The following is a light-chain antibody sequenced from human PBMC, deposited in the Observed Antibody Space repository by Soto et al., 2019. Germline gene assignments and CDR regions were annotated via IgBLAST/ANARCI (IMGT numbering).Light chain of an antibody. J-gene: IGKJ1*01. CDR3: LQALQTPPWT. CDR2: LGS. CDR1: QSLLHSDGYNY. Sequence: DIVLTQSPLSLPVTPGEPASISCRSSQSLLHSDGYNYLDWYLQKPGQSPQLIICLGSIRASGVPDRFSGSGSGTDFTLKISRVEAEDVGVYYCLQALQTPPWTFGQGTKVDIK. V-gene: IGKV2-28*01.